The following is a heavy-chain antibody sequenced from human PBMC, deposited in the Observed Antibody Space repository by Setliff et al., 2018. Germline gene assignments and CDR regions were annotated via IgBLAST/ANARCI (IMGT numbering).Heavy chain of an antibody. V-gene: IGHV3-33*08. CDR1: GFTFSSYA. CDR2: IWYDGSNK. Sequence: GGSLRLSCAASGFTFSSYAMSWVRQAPGKGLEWVAVIWYDGSNKYYADSVKGRFTISRDNSKNTLYLQMNSLRAEDTALYYCARNWVTAQHYYYGMDVWGQGTTVTVSS. CDR3: ARNWVTAQHYYYGMDV. J-gene: IGHJ6*02. D-gene: IGHD2-21*02.